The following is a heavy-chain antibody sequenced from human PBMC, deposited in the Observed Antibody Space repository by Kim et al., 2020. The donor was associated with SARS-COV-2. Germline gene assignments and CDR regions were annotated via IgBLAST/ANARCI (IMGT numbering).Heavy chain of an antibody. CDR2: ISGYNGNT. V-gene: IGHV1-18*01. Sequence: ASVKVSCKASGYTFTSYGISWVRQAPGQGLEWMGWISGYNGNTNYAQKLQGRVTMTTDTSTSTAYMELRSLRSDDTAVYYCAREDTMVRDIYYYYYYDMDVWGQGTTVTVSS. D-gene: IGHD3-10*01. CDR1: GYTFTSYG. CDR3: AREDTMVRDIYYYYYYDMDV. J-gene: IGHJ6*02.